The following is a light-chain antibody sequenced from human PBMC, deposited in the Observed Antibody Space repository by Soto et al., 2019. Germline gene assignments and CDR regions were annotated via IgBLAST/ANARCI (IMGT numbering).Light chain of an antibody. V-gene: IGLV1-51*02. CDR3: GTWDSSLSAGV. Sequence: SALPQPPSVSAAPGEKVTISCSGSSSNIGNNYVSWYQQLPGTAPKLLIYENNKRPSGIPDRFSGSKSGTSATLGITGLQTGDEADYYCGTWDSSLSAGVFGTGTKVTVL. CDR2: ENN. CDR1: SSNIGNNY. J-gene: IGLJ1*01.